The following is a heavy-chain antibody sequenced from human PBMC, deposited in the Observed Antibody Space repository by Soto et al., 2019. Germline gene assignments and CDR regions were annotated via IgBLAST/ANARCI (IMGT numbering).Heavy chain of an antibody. J-gene: IGHJ4*02. CDR2: ISSSSSTI. CDR3: ARGAPYCSGGSCFGADY. D-gene: IGHD2-15*01. Sequence: GGSLRLSCAASGFTLRTYSMNWVRQAPGKGLEWVSYISSSSSTIYYADSVKGRFTISRDNAKNSLYLQMNSPRDEDTAVYYCARGAPYCSGGSCFGADYWGQGTPVTVSS. CDR1: GFTLRTYS. V-gene: IGHV3-48*02.